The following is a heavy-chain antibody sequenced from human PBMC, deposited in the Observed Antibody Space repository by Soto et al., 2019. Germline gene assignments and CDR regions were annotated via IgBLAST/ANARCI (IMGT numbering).Heavy chain of an antibody. CDR2: IKQDGSEM. Sequence: VGSLRLSCAASGFAFSSYWMSWVRQAPGKGLEWVANIKQDGSEMFYVDSVKGRFTISRDNAKNSLYLLMNSLRAEDTAVYYCARDQAVASFRYFYGMDVWGQGTTVTVSS. CDR3: ARDQAVASFRYFYGMDV. J-gene: IGHJ6*02. D-gene: IGHD6-19*01. CDR1: GFAFSSYW. V-gene: IGHV3-7*01.